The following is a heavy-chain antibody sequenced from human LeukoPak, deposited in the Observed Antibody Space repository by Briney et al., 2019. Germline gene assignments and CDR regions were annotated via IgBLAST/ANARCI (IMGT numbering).Heavy chain of an antibody. Sequence: GGSLRLTFAASRFTFGSYTRKWLRQAPGRGLEWVSSISGSSSYIYYADSVKGRFTISRDNARNSLYLQMDSLRAEDTAVYYCARVVWGQLTYFFDYRGQGTLVTVSS. CDR2: ISGSSSYI. CDR3: ARVVWGQLTYFFDY. CDR1: RFTFGSYT. D-gene: IGHD3-16*01. J-gene: IGHJ4*02. V-gene: IGHV3-21*01.